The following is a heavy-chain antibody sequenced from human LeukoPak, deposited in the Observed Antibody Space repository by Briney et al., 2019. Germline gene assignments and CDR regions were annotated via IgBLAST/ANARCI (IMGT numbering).Heavy chain of an antibody. D-gene: IGHD2-15*01. CDR3: ARGAGSIDY. J-gene: IGHJ4*02. V-gene: IGHV3-7*04. CDR1: GFTFSGYW. CDR2: IKQDGGEQ. Sequence: GGSLRLSCAASGFTFSGYWMSWVRQAPGKGLEWVANIKQDGGEQYYVDSVKGRFTISRDSAKNSLYLQMNSLRAEDTAVYYCARGAGSIDYWGQGTLVTVSS.